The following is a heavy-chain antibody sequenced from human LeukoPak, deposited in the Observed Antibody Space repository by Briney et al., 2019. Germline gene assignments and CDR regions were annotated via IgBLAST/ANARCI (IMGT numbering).Heavy chain of an antibody. D-gene: IGHD3-3*01. V-gene: IGHV3-48*01. CDR2: ISSSSSTI. CDR3: ARDSPYESRFDI. J-gene: IGHJ3*02. Sequence: GGSLRLSCAASGFTFSSYSMNWVRQAPGKGLEWVSYISSSSSTIYYADSVKGRFTISRDNAKNSLYLQMNSLRAEDMAVYYCARDSPYESRFDIWGQGTMVTVSS. CDR1: GFTFSSYS.